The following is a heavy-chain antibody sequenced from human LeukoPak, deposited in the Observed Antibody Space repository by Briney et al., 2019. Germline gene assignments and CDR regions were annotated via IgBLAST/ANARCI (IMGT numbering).Heavy chain of an antibody. V-gene: IGHV4-39*01. D-gene: IGHD3-16*01. CDR3: ARRGSGKDWFDP. CDR2: IYYSGST. Sequence: SETLSLTCTVSGGSISSSSYYWGWIRQPPGKGLEWIGSIYYSGSTYYNPSLKSRVTISVDTSKNQFSLQLSSVTAADTAVFYCARRGSGKDWFDPWGQGTLVTVSS. J-gene: IGHJ5*02. CDR1: GGSISSSSYY.